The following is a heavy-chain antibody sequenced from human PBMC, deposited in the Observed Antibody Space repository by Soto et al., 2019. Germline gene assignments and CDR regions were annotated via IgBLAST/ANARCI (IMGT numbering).Heavy chain of an antibody. CDR3: ANDGWWELHNPPYGMDV. CDR2: ISYDGSNK. V-gene: IGHV3-30*18. J-gene: IGHJ6*02. D-gene: IGHD1-26*01. Sequence: QVQLVESGGGVVQPGRSLRLSCAASGFTFSSYGMHWVRQAPGKGLEWVAVISYDGSNKYYADSVKGRFTISRDNSKNTLYLQMNSLSAEDTAVYYCANDGWWELHNPPYGMDVWGQGTTVTVSS. CDR1: GFTFSSYG.